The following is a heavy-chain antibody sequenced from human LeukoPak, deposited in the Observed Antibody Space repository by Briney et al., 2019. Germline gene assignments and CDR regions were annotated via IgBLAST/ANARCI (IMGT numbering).Heavy chain of an antibody. CDR2: ISSSSSYI. D-gene: IGHD5-12*01. CDR3: ARARYSGYDCFDY. CDR1: GFTFSSYS. Sequence: GGSLRLSCAASGFTFSSYSMNWVRQAPGKGLEWVSSISSSSSYIYYADSVKGRFTISRDNAKNSLYLQMNSLRAEDTAVYYCARARYSGYDCFDYWDQGTLVTVSS. V-gene: IGHV3-21*01. J-gene: IGHJ4*02.